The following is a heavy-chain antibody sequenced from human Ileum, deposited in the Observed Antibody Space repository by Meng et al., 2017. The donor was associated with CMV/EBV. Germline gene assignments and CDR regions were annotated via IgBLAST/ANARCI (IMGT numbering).Heavy chain of an antibody. CDR1: GFTFSSYG. D-gene: IGHD3-3*01. V-gene: IGHV3-7*01. Sequence: GESLKISCAASGFTFSSYGMHWVRQAPGKGLEWVANIKPDGSEKYYVASVKGRFTISRDNDRNSLYLQMNSLRAEDTAVYYCVREEYDYWSGYSHYFDSWGQGTLVTVSS. J-gene: IGHJ4*02. CDR2: IKPDGSEK. CDR3: VREEYDYWSGYSHYFDS.